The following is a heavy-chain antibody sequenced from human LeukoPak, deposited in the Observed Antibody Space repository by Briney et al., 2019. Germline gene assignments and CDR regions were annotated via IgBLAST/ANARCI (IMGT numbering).Heavy chain of an antibody. V-gene: IGHV3-53*01. D-gene: IGHD6-19*01. CDR3: AREGPSSGWYVVDY. J-gene: IGHJ4*02. Sequence: PGGSLRLSCAASGFTVSSNYMSWVRQAPGKGLEWVSVISSGGSTYYADSVKGRFTISRDNSKNTLYLQMNSLRAEDTAVYYCAREGPSSGWYVVDYWAREPWSPSPQ. CDR2: ISSGGST. CDR1: GFTVSSNY.